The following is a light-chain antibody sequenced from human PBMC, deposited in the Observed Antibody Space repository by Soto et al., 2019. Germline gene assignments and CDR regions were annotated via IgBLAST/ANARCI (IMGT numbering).Light chain of an antibody. CDR3: QQYGTSPALT. Sequence: ETVLTQSPDTLSLSPGETATLSCRASQTFSSTYLAWYQQKPGHPPRLLIYSASTRATGIPDRFSGSGSGTDFTLTISRLEPEDFAVYYCQQYGTSPALTFGGGTKVDI. CDR2: SAS. J-gene: IGKJ4*01. CDR1: QTFSSTY. V-gene: IGKV3-20*01.